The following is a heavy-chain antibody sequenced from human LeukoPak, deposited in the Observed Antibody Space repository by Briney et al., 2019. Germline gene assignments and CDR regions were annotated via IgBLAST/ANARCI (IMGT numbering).Heavy chain of an antibody. CDR2: IRSKAYGGTT. CDR1: GFTFGDYA. J-gene: IGHJ4*02. Sequence: GGSLRLSCTASGFTFGDYAMSWLRQAPGEGQGRVGFIRSKAYGGTTEYAASVKGRFTISRDDSKSIANLQMNSLKTEDTAVYYCTRDRMSYYYDSSGYTNYFDYWSQGTLVTVSS. D-gene: IGHD3-22*01. CDR3: TRDRMSYYYDSSGYTNYFDY. V-gene: IGHV3-49*03.